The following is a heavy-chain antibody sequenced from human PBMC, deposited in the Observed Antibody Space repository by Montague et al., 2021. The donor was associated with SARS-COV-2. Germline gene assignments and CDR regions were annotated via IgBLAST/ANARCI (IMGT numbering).Heavy chain of an antibody. V-gene: IGHV6-1*01. Sequence: CAISGDSVSSNSAAWNWIRQSPSRGLEWLGRTYYRSKWYNDYAVSVKSRITINPDTSKNQFSLQLNSVTPEDTAVYYCARGLWFGELLYYYYYYGMDVWGKGTTVTFAS. CDR2: TYYRSKWYN. CDR1: GDSVSSNSAA. J-gene: IGHJ6*04. D-gene: IGHD3-10*01. CDR3: ARGLWFGELLYYYYYYGMDV.